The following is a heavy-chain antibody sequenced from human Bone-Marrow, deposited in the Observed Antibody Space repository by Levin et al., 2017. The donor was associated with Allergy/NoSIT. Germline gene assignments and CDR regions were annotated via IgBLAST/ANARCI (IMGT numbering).Heavy chain of an antibody. V-gene: IGHV3-7*04. Sequence: QAGGSLRLSCEVSGFTFSNYWMTWVRQAPGKGLEWVANIKEDGSERYYADSVKGRFTVSRDNVKNSLHLQMRSLRVEDSGRYYCARARIIVTRGDSFSKWGQGTLVSVSS. CDR2: IKEDGSER. CDR1: GFTFSNYW. CDR3: ARARIIVTRGDSFSK. D-gene: IGHD2/OR15-2a*01. J-gene: IGHJ3*01.